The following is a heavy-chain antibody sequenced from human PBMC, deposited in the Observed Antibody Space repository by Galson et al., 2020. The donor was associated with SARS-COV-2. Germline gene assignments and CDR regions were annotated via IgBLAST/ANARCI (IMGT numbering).Heavy chain of an antibody. CDR1: EFTLRSYW. J-gene: IGHJ4*02. D-gene: IGHD1-26*01. CDR3: ARAPYSGNSINTLDY. V-gene: IGHV3-74*01. Sequence: GGSLRLSCIASEFTLRSYWMHWVRQAPGKGLVWVSRVNSDGSSTTYADSVTGRFTISRDNAKNTLYLQMNSLRADDTAVYYCARAPYSGNSINTLDYWGQGTLVTVAS. CDR2: VNSDGSST.